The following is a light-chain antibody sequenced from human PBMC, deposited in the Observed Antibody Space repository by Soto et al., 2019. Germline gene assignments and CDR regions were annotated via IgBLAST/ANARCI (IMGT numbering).Light chain of an antibody. CDR2: GAN. CDR3: CSYAGSSTYV. CDR1: SSDVGSYNL. Sequence: QSVLTQPASVSGSPGLSITISCTGTSSDVGSYNLVSWFQQHPGKAPKLMIYGANKRPSGVSNRFSGSKSGNTASLTISGLQAEEEADYYCCSYAGSSTYVFGTGTKVTVL. V-gene: IGLV2-23*01. J-gene: IGLJ1*01.